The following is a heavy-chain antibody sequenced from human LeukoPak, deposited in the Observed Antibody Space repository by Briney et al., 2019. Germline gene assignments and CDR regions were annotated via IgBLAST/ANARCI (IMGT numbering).Heavy chain of an antibody. CDR1: GFSFSTYW. D-gene: IGHD3-10*01. V-gene: IGHV3-7*01. CDR2: IKQDGSEK. Sequence: GGSLKLSCAASGFSFSTYWMSWVRQAPGKGLEWVANIKQDGSEKNYVDSVKGRFTISRDNAKNSLYLQMNSLRDEDTALYYCVRGGQGFGYWGQGTLVTVSS. J-gene: IGHJ4*02. CDR3: VRGGQGFGY.